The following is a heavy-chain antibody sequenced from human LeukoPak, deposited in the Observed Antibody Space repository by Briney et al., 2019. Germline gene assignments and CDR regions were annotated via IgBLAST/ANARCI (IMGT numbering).Heavy chain of an antibody. CDR3: AREGIAAARGWFDP. Sequence: SETLSLTCAVYGGSFSGKYWSWIRQPPGKGLEWIGEINHSGSTNYNPSLKSRATISVDTSKNQFSLKLSSVTAADTAVYYCAREGIAAARGWFDPWAREPWSPSPQ. J-gene: IGHJ5*02. D-gene: IGHD6-13*01. CDR1: GGSFSGKY. V-gene: IGHV4-34*01. CDR2: INHSGST.